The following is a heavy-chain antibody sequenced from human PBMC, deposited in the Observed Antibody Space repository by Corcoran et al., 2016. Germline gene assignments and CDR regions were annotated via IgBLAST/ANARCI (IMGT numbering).Heavy chain of an antibody. J-gene: IGHJ3*02. CDR1: GFTFSSYW. CDR3: ARDFPPVTGTTGGDAFDI. V-gene: IGHV3-7*01. Sequence: EVQLVESGGGLVQPGGSLRLSCAASGFTFSSYWMSWVRQAPGKGLEWVANIKQDGSEKYYVDSVKGRFTISRDNAKNSLYLQMNSLRAEDTAGYYCARDFPPVTGTTGGDAFDIWGQGTMVTVSS. CDR2: IKQDGSEK. D-gene: IGHD1-20*01.